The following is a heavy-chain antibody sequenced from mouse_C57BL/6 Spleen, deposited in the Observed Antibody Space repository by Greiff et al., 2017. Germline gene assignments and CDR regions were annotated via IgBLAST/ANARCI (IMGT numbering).Heavy chain of an antibody. CDR1: GYTFTSYW. CDR2: IHPNSGST. V-gene: IGHV1-64*01. J-gene: IGHJ2*01. D-gene: IGHD3-3*01. CDR3: ARSRGTSFDN. Sequence: QVQLQQPGAELVKPGASVKLSCKASGYTFTSYWMHWVKQTPGQGLEWIGMIHPNSGSTNYNETFKSQATLTVDKSSSTAYMQLSSLTSEDSAVYYCARSRGTSFDNGGQGTTLTVSS.